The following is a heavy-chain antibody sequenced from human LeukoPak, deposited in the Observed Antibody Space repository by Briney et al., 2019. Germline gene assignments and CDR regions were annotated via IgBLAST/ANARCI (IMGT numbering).Heavy chain of an antibody. CDR3: ASPLGCSSTSCYPTPPAAFDI. J-gene: IGHJ3*02. D-gene: IGHD2-2*01. Sequence: SVKVSCKASGGTFSSYAISWVRQAPGQGLEWMGGIIPIFGTANYAQKFQGRVTITTDESTSTAYMELSSLRSEDTAVYYCASPLGCSSTSCYPTPPAAFDIWGRGTMVTVSS. CDR2: IIPIFGTA. CDR1: GGTFSSYA. V-gene: IGHV1-69*05.